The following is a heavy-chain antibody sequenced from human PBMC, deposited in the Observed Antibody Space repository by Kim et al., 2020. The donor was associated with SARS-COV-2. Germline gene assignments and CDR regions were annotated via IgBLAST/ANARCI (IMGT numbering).Heavy chain of an antibody. Sequence: KAKSYATEYAASVKGRFTISRDDSKSTAYLKINSLKTEDTAVYYCTRNLTSWGQGTLVTVSS. D-gene: IGHD3-16*01. J-gene: IGHJ5*02. CDR3: TRNLTS. V-gene: IGHV3-73*01. CDR2: KAKSYAT.